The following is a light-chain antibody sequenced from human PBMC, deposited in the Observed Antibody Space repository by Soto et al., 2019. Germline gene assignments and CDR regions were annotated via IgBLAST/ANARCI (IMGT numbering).Light chain of an antibody. V-gene: IGKV3-11*01. CDR2: DAS. CDR3: QQRSNWFLT. Sequence: IVFTQSPATLSLSPGERATLSCRASQSVSSYLAWYQQKPGQAPRLLIYDASNRATGIPARFSGSGSGTDFTLTISSLEPEDFAVYYCQQRSNWFLTFGGGTKVEIK. CDR1: QSVSSY. J-gene: IGKJ4*01.